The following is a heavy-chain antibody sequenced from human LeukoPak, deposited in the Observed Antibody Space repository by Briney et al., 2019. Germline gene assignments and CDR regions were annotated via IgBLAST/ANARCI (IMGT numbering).Heavy chain of an antibody. CDR1: GGSISSYY. Sequence: PSETLSLTCTVSGGSISSYYWSWIRQPPGKGLEWIGYIYYSGSTNYNPSLKSRVTISVDTSKNQFSLKLSSVTAADTAVYYCARDRGYKLDPWGQGTLVTVSS. V-gene: IGHV4-59*01. J-gene: IGHJ5*02. CDR3: ARDRGYKLDP. CDR2: IYYSGST. D-gene: IGHD5-24*01.